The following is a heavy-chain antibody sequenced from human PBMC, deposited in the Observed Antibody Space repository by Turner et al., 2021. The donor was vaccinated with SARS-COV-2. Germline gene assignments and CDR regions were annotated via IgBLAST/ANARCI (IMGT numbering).Heavy chain of an antibody. D-gene: IGHD3-22*01. J-gene: IGHJ3*02. V-gene: IGHV3-21*01. CDR2: ISISSSYI. CDR3: ARWGPYYYDSSGYYPDAFDI. CDR1: GFTFSSYG. Sequence: EVQLVESGVGLVKPVGSFRLSCKASGFTFSSYGMNWVRQAPGKGLGWVSTISISSSYIYYADSVKGRFTISRDNAKNSLYLQMNSLRAEDTAVYYCARWGPYYYDSSGYYPDAFDIWGQGTMVTVSS.